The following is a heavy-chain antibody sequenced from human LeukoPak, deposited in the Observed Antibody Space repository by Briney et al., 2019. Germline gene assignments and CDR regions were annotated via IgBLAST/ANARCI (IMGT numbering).Heavy chain of an antibody. J-gene: IGHJ4*02. CDR1: GYTFTGYY. D-gene: IGHD5-24*01. Sequence: ASVKVSCKASGYTFTGYYMHWVRQAPGQGLEWMGWINPNSGGTNYAQKFQGRVTMTRDTSISTAYMELSRLRSDDTAVYYCARSLKRWLSIYYFDYWGQGTLVTVSS. V-gene: IGHV1-2*02. CDR2: INPNSGGT. CDR3: ARSLKRWLSIYYFDY.